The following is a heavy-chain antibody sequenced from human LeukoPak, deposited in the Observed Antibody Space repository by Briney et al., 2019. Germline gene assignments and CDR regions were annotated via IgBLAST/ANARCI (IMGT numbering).Heavy chain of an antibody. CDR3: AREYYDSSGYYLFDY. J-gene: IGHJ4*02. Sequence: ASVKVSCKASGYTFTGYYMHWVRQAPGQRLEWMGWINAGNGNTKYSQKFQGRVTITRDTSASTAYMELSSLRSEDTAVYYCAREYYDSSGYYLFDYWGQGTLVTVSS. D-gene: IGHD3-22*01. CDR1: GYTFTGYY. CDR2: INAGNGNT. V-gene: IGHV1-3*01.